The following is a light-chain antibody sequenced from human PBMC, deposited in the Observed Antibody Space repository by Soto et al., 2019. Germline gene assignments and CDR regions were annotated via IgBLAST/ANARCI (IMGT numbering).Light chain of an antibody. CDR2: SAS. V-gene: IGKV1-27*01. CDR1: RGIGNA. J-gene: IGKJ4*01. CDR3: QQLNAYPHS. Sequence: DIQITQSPSSLSASVVDRVTITCRPSRGIGNALAWYQQKPGTVPKLLIHSASTLQSGVPSRFSGSGSGTDFTLTISCLQSEDFATYYCQQLNAYPHSFGGGTKVDIK.